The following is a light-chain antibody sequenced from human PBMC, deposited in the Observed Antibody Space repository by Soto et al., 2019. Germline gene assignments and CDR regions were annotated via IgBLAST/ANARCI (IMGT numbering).Light chain of an antibody. Sequence: QSVLTQPPSASGTPGQRVTISCSGNISNIGGYTVNWYQHLPGTAPKLLIYSDYQRPSGVADRFSGSKSGTSASLAISGLQSEDEGDYYCATWDDSQKGVFGAGTKVTVL. CDR1: ISNIGGYT. J-gene: IGLJ1*01. V-gene: IGLV1-44*01. CDR3: ATWDDSQKGV. CDR2: SDY.